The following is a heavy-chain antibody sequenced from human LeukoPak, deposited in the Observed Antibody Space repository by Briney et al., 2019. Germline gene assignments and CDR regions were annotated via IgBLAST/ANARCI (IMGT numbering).Heavy chain of an antibody. CDR2: IIPIFGTA. Sequence: SVKVSCKASRGTFSSYAISWVRQAPGQGLEWMGGIIPIFGTANYAQKFQGRVTITADESTSTAYMELSSLRSEDTAVYYCASAYYDSSGDIWYWGQGTLVTVSS. CDR1: RGTFSSYA. V-gene: IGHV1-69*01. J-gene: IGHJ4*02. D-gene: IGHD3-22*01. CDR3: ASAYYDSSGDIWY.